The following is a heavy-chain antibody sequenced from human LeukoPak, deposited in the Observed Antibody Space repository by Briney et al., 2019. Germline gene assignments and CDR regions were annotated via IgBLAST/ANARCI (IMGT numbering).Heavy chain of an antibody. CDR2: ISGSGTST. CDR3: ATRWAD. J-gene: IGHJ4*02. CDR1: GFTFSSYA. Sequence: TGGSLRLSCAASGFTFSSYAMSCVRQAPGKGPEWVSLISGSGTSTYCADSVKGRFTISRDNSKNTLYLQMNSLRAEDTAVYYCATRWADWGQGTLVTVSS. D-gene: IGHD5-24*01. V-gene: IGHV3-23*01.